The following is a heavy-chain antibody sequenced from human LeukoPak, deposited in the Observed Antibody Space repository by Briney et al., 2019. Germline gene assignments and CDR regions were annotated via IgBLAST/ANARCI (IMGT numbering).Heavy chain of an antibody. D-gene: IGHD2-15*01. Sequence: GRSLRLSCAASGFTFSSYGMHWVRQAPGKGLEWVAVISYEGSNKYYADSVKGRFTISRDNSKNTLYLQMNSLRAGDTAVYYCEKDLGSCSGGSCSYFDYWGQGTLVTVSS. CDR2: ISYEGSNK. V-gene: IGHV3-30*18. CDR3: EKDLGSCSGGSCSYFDY. J-gene: IGHJ4*02. CDR1: GFTFSSYG.